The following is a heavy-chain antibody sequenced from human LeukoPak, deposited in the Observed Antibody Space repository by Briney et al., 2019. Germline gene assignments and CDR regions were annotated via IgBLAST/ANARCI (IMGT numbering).Heavy chain of an antibody. D-gene: IGHD2-2*03. CDR3: ARAGYCSSTSCYRGHYYYYYYMDV. V-gene: IGHV1-8*01. J-gene: IGHJ6*03. CDR2: MNLNSGNT. CDR1: GYTFTSYD. Sequence: GASVKVSCKAPGYTFTSYDINWVRQATGQGLEWMGWMNLNSGNTGYAQKFQGRDTMTRNTSISTAYMELSSLRSEDTAVYYCARAGYCSSTSCYRGHYYYYYYMDVWGKGTTVTVSS.